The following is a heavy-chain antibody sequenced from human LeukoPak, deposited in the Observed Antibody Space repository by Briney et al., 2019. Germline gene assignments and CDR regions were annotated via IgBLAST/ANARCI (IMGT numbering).Heavy chain of an antibody. CDR3: ARASGGTAAAGLPDY. J-gene: IGHJ4*02. V-gene: IGHV4-30-2*01. D-gene: IGHD6-13*01. CDR1: GGSISSGGYY. CDR2: IYHSGST. Sequence: SQTLSLTSTVSGGSISSGGYYWSWIRQPPGKGLEWIGYIYHSGSTYYNPSLKSRVTISVDRSKNQFSLKLSSVTAADTAVYYCARASGGTAAAGLPDYWGQGTLVTVSS.